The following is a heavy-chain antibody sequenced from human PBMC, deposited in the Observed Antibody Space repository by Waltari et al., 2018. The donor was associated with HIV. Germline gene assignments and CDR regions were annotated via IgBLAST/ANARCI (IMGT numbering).Heavy chain of an antibody. CDR2: ISGDNGDA. D-gene: IGHD3-22*01. J-gene: IGHJ4*02. V-gene: IGHV1-18*01. CDR1: GYNFTNYG. Sequence: QVHLVQSGAELRKPGASVTVSCKASGYNFTNYGITWVRQAPGQGLEGMGWISGDNGDAKYAQKVRGRVTMTTDTSTSTAYLEMGSLRFDDTAVYYCARDHYYGSSGYYSDYWGQGTLVTVSS. CDR3: ARDHYYGSSGYYSDY.